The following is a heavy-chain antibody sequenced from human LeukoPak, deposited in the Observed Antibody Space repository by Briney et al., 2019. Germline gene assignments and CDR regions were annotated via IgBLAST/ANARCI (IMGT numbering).Heavy chain of an antibody. D-gene: IGHD3-10*01. J-gene: IGHJ4*02. CDR1: GFTFDDYA. CDR2: ISCNSGSI. Sequence: GRSLRLSCAASGFTFDDYAMHWVRQAPGKGLEWVSGISCNSGSIGYADSVKGRFTISRDNAKNSLYLQMNSLRAEDTALYYCAKGSITMVRGKGSYFDYWGQGTLVTVSS. CDR3: AKGSITMVRGKGSYFDY. V-gene: IGHV3-9*01.